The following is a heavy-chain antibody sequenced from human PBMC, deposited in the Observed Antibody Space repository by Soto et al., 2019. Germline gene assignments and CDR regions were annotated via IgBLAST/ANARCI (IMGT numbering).Heavy chain of an antibody. J-gene: IGHJ5*02. CDR1: GGSISSSSYY. CDR3: ARRIAAHIDP. V-gene: IGHV4-39*01. Sequence: SGTLSLTCTVSGGSISSSSYYWGWIRQPPGKGLEWIGSIYYSGSTYYNPSLKSRVTISVDTSKNQFSLKLSSVTAADTAVYYCARRIAAHIDPWGQGTLVTVSS. D-gene: IGHD2-21*01. CDR2: IYYSGST.